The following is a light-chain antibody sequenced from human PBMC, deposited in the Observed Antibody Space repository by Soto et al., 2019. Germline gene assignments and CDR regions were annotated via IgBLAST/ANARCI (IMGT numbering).Light chain of an antibody. CDR3: SSYTSSSTRV. CDR1: SSDVGAYDY. V-gene: IGLV2-14*03. J-gene: IGLJ1*01. Sequence: QSVLTEPASVSGSPGQSITISCTGTSSDVGAYDYVSWYQQHPDKAPKHLIYEVSNRPSGVSNRFSGSKSVNTATLAISGLPADDEADYYCSSYTSSSTRVFGTGTKLTVL. CDR2: EVS.